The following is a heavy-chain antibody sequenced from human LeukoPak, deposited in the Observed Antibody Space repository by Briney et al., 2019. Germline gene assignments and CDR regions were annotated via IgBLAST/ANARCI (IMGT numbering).Heavy chain of an antibody. V-gene: IGHV1-69*05. CDR2: IIPIFGTA. Sequence: ASVKVSCKASGGTFSSYAISWVRQAPGQGLEWMGGIIPIFGTANYAQKFQGRVTITTDESTSTAYMELSSLRSEDTAVYYCARARGPTSHPYNWFDPWGQGTLVTVSS. J-gene: IGHJ5*02. D-gene: IGHD2-2*01. CDR1: GGTFSSYA. CDR3: ARARGPTSHPYNWFDP.